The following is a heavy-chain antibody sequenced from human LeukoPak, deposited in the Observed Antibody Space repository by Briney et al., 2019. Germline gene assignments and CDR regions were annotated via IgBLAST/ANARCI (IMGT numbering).Heavy chain of an antibody. D-gene: IGHD6-19*01. V-gene: IGHV1-2*02. J-gene: IGHJ4*02. CDR2: INPNSGGT. Sequence: ASVKVSCMASGYTFTGYYMHWVRQAPGQGLEWMGWINPNSGGTNYAQKFQGRVTMTRDTSISTAYMELSRLRSDDTAVYYCARVPYSSGLHLGHWGQGTLVTVSS. CDR3: ARVPYSSGLHLGH. CDR1: GYTFTGYY.